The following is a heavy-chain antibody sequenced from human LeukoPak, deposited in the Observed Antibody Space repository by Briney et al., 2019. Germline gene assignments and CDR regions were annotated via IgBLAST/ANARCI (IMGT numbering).Heavy chain of an antibody. CDR2: ISSSSSYI. Sequence: GGSLRLSCAASGFTFSSYSMNWVRQAPGKGLEWVSSISSSSSYIYYADSVKGRFTISRDNAKNSLYLQMNSLRAEDTAVYYCAKEGDIQLWSNYYYYYMDVWGKGTTVTVSS. D-gene: IGHD5-18*01. V-gene: IGHV3-21*01. J-gene: IGHJ6*03. CDR1: GFTFSSYS. CDR3: AKEGDIQLWSNYYYYYMDV.